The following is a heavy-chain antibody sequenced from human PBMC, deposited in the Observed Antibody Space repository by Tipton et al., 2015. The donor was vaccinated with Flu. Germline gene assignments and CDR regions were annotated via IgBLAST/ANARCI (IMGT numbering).Heavy chain of an antibody. D-gene: IGHD4-17*01. CDR2: IYPGDSDT. V-gene: IGHV5-51*01. Sequence: QSGPEVKKPGESLKISCKGSGYSFTSYWIGWVRQMPGKGLEWMGIIYPGDSDTRYSPPFQGQVTISADKSISTAYLQWSSLKASDTAMYYCVRQPYLGDYGGYFDYWGQGTLVTVSS. CDR3: VRQPYLGDYGGYFDY. J-gene: IGHJ4*02. CDR1: GYSFTSYW.